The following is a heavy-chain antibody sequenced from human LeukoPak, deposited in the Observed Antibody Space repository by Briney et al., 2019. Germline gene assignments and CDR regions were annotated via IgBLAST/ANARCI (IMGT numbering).Heavy chain of an antibody. J-gene: IGHJ5*02. CDR2: FFYSGST. D-gene: IGHD3-22*01. CDR3: ARVRNDYDSSGYSILGWFDP. Sequence: SETLSLTCTVSGGSISTYYWTWIRQPPGKGLEWIGYFFYSGSTNYNPSLKSRVTISVDTSKNQFSLKLSSVTAADTAVYYCARVRNDYDSSGYSILGWFDPWGQGTLVTVSS. V-gene: IGHV4-59*01. CDR1: GGSISTYY.